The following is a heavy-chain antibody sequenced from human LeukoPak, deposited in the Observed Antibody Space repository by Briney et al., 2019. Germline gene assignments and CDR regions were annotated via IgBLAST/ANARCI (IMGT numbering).Heavy chain of an antibody. CDR3: ARDGGYSGYDFAY. CDR2: IIIISSTI. CDR1: GFTFSSYS. D-gene: IGHD5-12*01. J-gene: IGHJ4*02. Sequence: SGGSLSLSCAASGFTFSSYSMNWVGKAPGKGLEWDSFIIIISSTIYYADSVKGRFTTSRDNAKNSLYLQMHSLRDEDAAVYYCARDGGYSGYDFAYWGQGTLVTVSS. V-gene: IGHV3-48*02.